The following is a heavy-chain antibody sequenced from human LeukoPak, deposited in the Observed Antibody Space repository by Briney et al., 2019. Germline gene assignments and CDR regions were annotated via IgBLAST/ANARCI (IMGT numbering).Heavy chain of an antibody. D-gene: IGHD6-13*01. CDR3: AKGLYSSSWLIDY. Sequence: GGSLRLSCAASGFTFISYAMSWIRQAPGKGLEWVSAISGGGGSIYYADSVKGRFTISRDNSKNTVYLQMNSLRAEDTAVYYCAKGLYSSSWLIDYWGQGTLVTVSS. V-gene: IGHV3-23*01. CDR1: GFTFISYA. J-gene: IGHJ4*02. CDR2: ISGGGGSI.